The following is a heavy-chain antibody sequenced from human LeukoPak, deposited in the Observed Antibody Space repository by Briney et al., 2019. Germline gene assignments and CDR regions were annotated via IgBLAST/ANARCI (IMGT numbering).Heavy chain of an antibody. V-gene: IGHV1-46*01. D-gene: IGHD5-12*01. J-gene: IGHJ4*02. CDR3: GLSGYDSDYPDY. CDR2: INPSGGST. Sequence: ASVKVSCKASGYTFTSYYMHWVRQAPGQGLEWMGIINPSGGSTSYAQKFQGRVTMTRDVSTSTVYMELSSLRSEDTAVYYCGLSGYDSDYPDYWGRGTLVTVSS. CDR1: GYTFTSYY.